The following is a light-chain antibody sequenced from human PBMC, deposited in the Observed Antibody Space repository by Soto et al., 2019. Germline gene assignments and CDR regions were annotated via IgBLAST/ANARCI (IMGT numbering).Light chain of an antibody. CDR3: QQYNSWPLT. J-gene: IGKJ4*01. CDR2: GAS. CDR1: QSVSSN. Sequence: EVVLTQSPGTLSLSPGERATLSCRASQSVSSNLAWYQQKPGQAPRLLIYGASTRATGIPARFSGSGSGTEFTLTISSLQSEHFAVYHCQQYNSWPLTFGGGTKVDIK. V-gene: IGKV3-15*01.